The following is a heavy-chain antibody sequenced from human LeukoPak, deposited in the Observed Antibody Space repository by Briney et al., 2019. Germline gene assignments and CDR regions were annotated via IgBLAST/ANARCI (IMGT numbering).Heavy chain of an antibody. CDR1: GYTLTELS. V-gene: IGHV1-24*01. D-gene: IGHD6-19*01. Sequence: ASVKVSCKVSGYTLTELSMHWVRQAPGKGLEWMGGFDPEDGETIYAQKFQGRVTMTEDTSTDTAYMELSGLRSEDTAVYYCATGPLPYSSGWYDYWGQGTLVTVSS. CDR3: ATGPLPYSSGWYDY. CDR2: FDPEDGET. J-gene: IGHJ4*02.